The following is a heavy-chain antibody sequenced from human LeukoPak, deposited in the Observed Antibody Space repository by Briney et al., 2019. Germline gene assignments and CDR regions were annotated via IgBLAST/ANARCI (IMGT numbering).Heavy chain of an antibody. CDR3: ARGTPAAIHYFDY. CDR2: IYYSGST. Sequence: SETLFLTCTVSGGSISSGGYYWSWIRQHPGKGLEWIGNIYYSGSTYYNPALKSRVTISVDTSKNQFSLKLSSVTAADTAVYYCARGTPAAIHYFDYWGQGTLVTVSS. CDR1: GGSISSGGYY. J-gene: IGHJ4*02. D-gene: IGHD2-2*02. V-gene: IGHV4-31*03.